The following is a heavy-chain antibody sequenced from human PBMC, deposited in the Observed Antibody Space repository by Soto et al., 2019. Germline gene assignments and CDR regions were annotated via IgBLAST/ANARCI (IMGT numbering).Heavy chain of an antibody. Sequence: ASVKASCKASGYTFTSYDINWGRQATGQGLEWMGWMNPNSGNTGYAQKFQGRVTMTRNTSISTAYMELSSLRSEDTAVYYCARGIRNYYDMDVWGKGTTVTVSS. CDR1: GYTFTSYD. V-gene: IGHV1-8*01. CDR2: MNPNSGNT. CDR3: ARGIRNYYDMDV. J-gene: IGHJ6*03.